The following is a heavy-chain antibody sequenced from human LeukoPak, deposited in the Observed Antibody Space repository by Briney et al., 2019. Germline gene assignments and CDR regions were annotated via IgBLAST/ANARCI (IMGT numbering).Heavy chain of an antibody. D-gene: IGHD4-17*01. J-gene: IGHJ1*01. V-gene: IGHV1-46*01. Sequence: ASVKVSCKASGYTFTSYDINWVRQATRQGLVWMGIINPSDDTPPYAQKFRGRVTMTRDTSTSTVYMDLSSLRSEDTAVYYCARDGGYYGDCPHWGQGTLVTVSS. CDR2: INPSDDTP. CDR1: GYTFTSYD. CDR3: ARDGGYYGDCPH.